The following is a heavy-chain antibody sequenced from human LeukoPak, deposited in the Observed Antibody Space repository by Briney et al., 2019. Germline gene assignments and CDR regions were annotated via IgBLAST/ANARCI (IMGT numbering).Heavy chain of an antibody. V-gene: IGHV6-1*01. CDR1: GDTVSSNSAA. CDR2: TYYRSKWYI. Sequence: SQTLSLTCAISGDTVSSNSAAWNWIRQSPSRGLEWLGRTYYRSKWYIDYAVSVKSRITINADTSKNQFSLQLNSVTPEDTAVYYCASDLGIVVTMAQAHFDYWGQGTLVTVSS. D-gene: IGHD3-22*01. J-gene: IGHJ4*02. CDR3: ASDLGIVVTMAQAHFDY.